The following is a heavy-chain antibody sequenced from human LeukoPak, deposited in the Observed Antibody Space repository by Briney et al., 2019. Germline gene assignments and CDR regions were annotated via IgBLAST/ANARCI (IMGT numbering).Heavy chain of an antibody. D-gene: IGHD2-8*01. Sequence: PGGSLRLSCTTTGFAFSNYAMNWVRQARGKGTEWVSGISGFNTYYADSVKGRFTIFRDNSKNVLYLQMDRLRAEDTAVYSCAKDVCTSPRCLLYFDSWGQGTLVTVSS. J-gene: IGHJ4*02. CDR2: ISGFNT. CDR3: AKDVCTSPRCLLYFDS. CDR1: GFAFSNYA. V-gene: IGHV3-23*01.